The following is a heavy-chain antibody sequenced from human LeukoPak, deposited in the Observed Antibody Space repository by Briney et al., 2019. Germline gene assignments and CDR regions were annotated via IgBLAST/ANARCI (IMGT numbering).Heavy chain of an antibody. Sequence: PSETLSLTCAVYGGSFSGYYWSWIRQPPGKGLGWIEEINHSGSTNYNPSLKSRVTISVDTSKNQFSLKLSSVTAADTAMYYCASFLGSPNWFDPWGQGTLVTVSS. J-gene: IGHJ5*02. CDR3: ASFLGSPNWFDP. CDR1: GGSFSGYY. CDR2: INHSGST. V-gene: IGHV4-34*01.